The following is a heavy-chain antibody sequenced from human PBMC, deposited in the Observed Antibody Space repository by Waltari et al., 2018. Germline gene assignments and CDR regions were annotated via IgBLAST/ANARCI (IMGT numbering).Heavy chain of an antibody. V-gene: IGHV1-69*12. Sequence: QVQLVQSGAEVKKPGSSVKVSCKASGGTFSSYAISWVRQAPGQGLEWRVGIIPIFGTANYAQKFHARVTSTADESTSTAYMELSSLRSEDTAVYYCARPSYGLDYYYYYMDVWGKGTTVTVSS. CDR1: GGTFSSYA. D-gene: IGHD3-10*01. J-gene: IGHJ6*03. CDR2: IIPIFGTA. CDR3: ARPSYGLDYYYYYMDV.